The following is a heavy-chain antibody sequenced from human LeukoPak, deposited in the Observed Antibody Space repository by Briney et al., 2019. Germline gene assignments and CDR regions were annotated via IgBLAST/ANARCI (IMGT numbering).Heavy chain of an antibody. D-gene: IGHD3-10*01. V-gene: IGHV4-34*01. CDR3: AGSLAYGSGSNAYYFDY. Sequence: SETLSLTCAVYGGSFSGYYWSWIRQPPGKGLEWIGEINHSGSTNYNPSLKSRVTISVDTSKNQFSLKLSSVTAADTAVYYCAGSLAYGSGSNAYYFDYWGQGTLVTASS. J-gene: IGHJ4*02. CDR1: GGSFSGYY. CDR2: INHSGST.